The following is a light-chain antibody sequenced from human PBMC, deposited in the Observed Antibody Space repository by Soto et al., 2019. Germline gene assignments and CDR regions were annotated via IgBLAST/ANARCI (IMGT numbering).Light chain of an antibody. CDR2: DAS. CDR3: QQRGAWPRT. CDR1: QSVGSF. V-gene: IGKV3-11*01. Sequence: EIVLTQAPATLSLSPGERATLSCRASQSVGSFLAWYRQTPGQAPRLLIYDASNRASCIPARFSGSWSGTDFTLTISSLEPEDFAIYYCQQRGAWPRTFGQGTKLEIK. J-gene: IGKJ2*01.